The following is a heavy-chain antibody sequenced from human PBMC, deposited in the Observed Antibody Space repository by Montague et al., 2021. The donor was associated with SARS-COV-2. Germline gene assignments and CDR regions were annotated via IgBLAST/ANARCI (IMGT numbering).Heavy chain of an antibody. CDR2: ISTSAYTT. J-gene: IGHJ3*02. Sequence: SLRLSCAASGFTFSNYDMNWVRQAPGKGPEWISYISTSAYTTSYAGSVKGRFTISRDNGKNSLYLQMNSLRVEDTPVYYCTRDYRSIVGDGLDIWGQGTKVTVSS. D-gene: IGHD3-16*02. V-gene: IGHV3-48*03. CDR1: GFTFSNYD. CDR3: TRDYRSIVGDGLDI.